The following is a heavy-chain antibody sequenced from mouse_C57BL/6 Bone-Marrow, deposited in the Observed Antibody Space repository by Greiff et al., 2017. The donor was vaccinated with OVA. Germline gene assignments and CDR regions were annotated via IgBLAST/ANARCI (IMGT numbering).Heavy chain of an antibody. Sequence: EVKLMESGGGLVKPGGSLKLSCAASGFTFSSYAMSWVRQTPEKRLEWVATISDGGSYTYYPDNVKGRFTISRDNAKNNLYLQMSHLKSEDTAMYYCARIYYGNYVPFYYFDYWGQGTTLTVSS. D-gene: IGHD2-1*01. V-gene: IGHV5-4*03. CDR3: ARIYYGNYVPFYYFDY. J-gene: IGHJ2*01. CDR2: ISDGGSYT. CDR1: GFTFSSYA.